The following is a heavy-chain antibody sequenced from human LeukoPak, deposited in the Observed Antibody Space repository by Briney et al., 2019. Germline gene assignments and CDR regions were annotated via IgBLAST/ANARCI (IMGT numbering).Heavy chain of an antibody. CDR2: SSPSGSGT. CDR3: ARVSDGYNDAFDI. D-gene: IGHD5-24*01. CDR1: GYTFTSYY. J-gene: IGHJ3*02. V-gene: IGHV1-46*01. Sequence: ASVKVSCKASGYTFTSYYLHWVRQAPGQGLEWMGISSPSGSGTTYAQKFQGRVTMTRDTSTSTVYMELSSLRSEDTAVYYCARVSDGYNDAFDIWGQGTMVTVSS.